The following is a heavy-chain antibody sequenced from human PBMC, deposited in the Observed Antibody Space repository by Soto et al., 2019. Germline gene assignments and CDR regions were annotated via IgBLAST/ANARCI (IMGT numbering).Heavy chain of an antibody. V-gene: IGHV1-69*02. CDR2: IIPILGIA. CDR3: AQGGYCSSTSCYGMDV. D-gene: IGHD2-2*01. Sequence: QVQLVQSGAEVKKPGSSVKVSCKASGGTFSSYTISWVRQAPGQGLEWMGRIIPILGIANYAQKFQGRVTITADKSTSTAYMELSSLRSEDTAVYYCAQGGYCSSTSCYGMDVWGQGTTVTVSS. J-gene: IGHJ6*02. CDR1: GGTFSSYT.